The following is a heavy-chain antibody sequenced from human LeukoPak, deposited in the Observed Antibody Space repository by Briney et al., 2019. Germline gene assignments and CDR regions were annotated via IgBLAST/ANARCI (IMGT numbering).Heavy chain of an antibody. J-gene: IGHJ6*02. Sequence: ASVKVSCKASGYTFTSYYMHWVRQAPGQGLEWMGIINPSGGSTSYAQKFQGRVTMTRDTSTSTVYMELSSLRSEDTAVYYCARGILGYCSGGSCFLYYYYGMDVWGQGTTVTVSS. CDR1: GYTFTSYY. CDR2: INPSGGST. V-gene: IGHV1-46*01. CDR3: ARGILGYCSGGSCFLYYYYGMDV. D-gene: IGHD2-15*01.